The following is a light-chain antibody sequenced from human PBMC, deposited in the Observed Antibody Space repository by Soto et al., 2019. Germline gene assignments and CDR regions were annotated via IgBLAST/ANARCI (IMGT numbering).Light chain of an antibody. Sequence: EIVLTQSPGTLSLSPGERATLSCRASQSVSSSNLAWYQQKPGQAPRLLIYGTSSRATGIPDRFSGSGSGTDFTLTISRLEPEDFATYFCQESYSTPAVSFGGGTKVEIK. V-gene: IGKV3-20*01. CDR1: QSVSSSN. J-gene: IGKJ4*01. CDR2: GTS. CDR3: QESYSTPAVS.